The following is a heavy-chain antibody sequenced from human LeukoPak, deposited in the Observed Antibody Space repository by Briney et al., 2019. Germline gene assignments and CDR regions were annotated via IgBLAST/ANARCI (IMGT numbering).Heavy chain of an antibody. Sequence: SETLSLTCAVYGGSFSGYNWSWIRQPPGKGLEWIGEINHSGSTNYNPSLKSRVTISVDTSKNQFSLKLSSVTAADTAVYYCARGRYNWNVIYYFDYWGQGTLVTVSS. CDR1: GGSFSGYN. D-gene: IGHD1-20*01. V-gene: IGHV4-34*01. CDR2: INHSGST. CDR3: ARGRYNWNVIYYFDY. J-gene: IGHJ4*02.